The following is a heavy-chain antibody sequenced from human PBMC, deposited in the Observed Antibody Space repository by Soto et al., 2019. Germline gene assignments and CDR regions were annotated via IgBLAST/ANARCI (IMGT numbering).Heavy chain of an antibody. CDR3: ARHKDCSGGSCNAVGYYYGLDV. D-gene: IGHD2-15*01. J-gene: IGHJ6*02. V-gene: IGHV4-39*01. CDR2: IYYGGST. Sequence: PSETLSLTCTVSGGSISITGNYWGWIRQPPGKGLEWIGSIYYGGSTYYNPSLKSRVTISEDTSKNQFSLRLSSVTAADMAVYYCARHKDCSGGSCNAVGYYYGLDVWGQGTTVTVSS. CDR1: GGSISITGNY.